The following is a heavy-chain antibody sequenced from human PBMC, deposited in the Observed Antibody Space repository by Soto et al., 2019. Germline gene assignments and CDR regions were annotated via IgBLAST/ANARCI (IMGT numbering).Heavy chain of an antibody. CDR3: AKTYRSGRGAFDV. CDR2: ISSGSSTI. D-gene: IGHD6-19*01. Sequence: GGSLRLSCAASGFTFSSYSMNWVRQAPGKGLEWVSYISSGSSTIYYADSVKGRFTISRDNAQNSLYLQMNSLRAEDTAVYYCAKTYRSGRGAFDVWGQGTMVTVS. V-gene: IGHV3-48*01. CDR1: GFTFSSYS. J-gene: IGHJ3*01.